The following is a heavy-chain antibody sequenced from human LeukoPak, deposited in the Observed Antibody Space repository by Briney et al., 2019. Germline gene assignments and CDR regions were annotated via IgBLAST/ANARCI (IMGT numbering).Heavy chain of an antibody. CDR3: AKEAYSSGWYPDY. J-gene: IGHJ4*02. D-gene: IGHD6-19*01. Sequence: PGRSLRLSCAASGFTFSSYSMNWVRQAPGKGLEWVSGTSGSGGSTYYADSVKGRFTISRDNSKNTLYLQMNSLRAEDTAVYYCAKEAYSSGWYPDYWGQGTLVTVSS. CDR1: GFTFSSYS. V-gene: IGHV3-23*01. CDR2: TSGSGGST.